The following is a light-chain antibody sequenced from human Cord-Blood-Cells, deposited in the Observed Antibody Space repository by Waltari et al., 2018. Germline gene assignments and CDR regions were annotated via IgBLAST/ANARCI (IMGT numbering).Light chain of an antibody. J-gene: IGLJ2*01. CDR1: SRDVGWLNY. CDR3: CSYAGSYTYVV. Sequence: QSALTQPRSVSGSPGQLVHISCTGTSRDVGWLNYVPWYQQPPGKAPKPMIYDVSKRPSGVPDPFSGSKSGNTASLTISGLQAEDEADYYCCSYAGSYTYVVFGGGTKLTVL. V-gene: IGLV2-11*02. CDR2: DVS.